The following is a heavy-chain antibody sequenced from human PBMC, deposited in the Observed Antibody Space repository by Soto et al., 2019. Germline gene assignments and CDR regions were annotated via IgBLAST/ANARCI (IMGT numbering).Heavy chain of an antibody. CDR3: ARHGDSSSPNWFDP. CDR2: IDPTDSYT. Sequence: GESLKISFKGSGYSFTSYWITWVRQMPGKGLEWMGRIDPTDSYTSYSPAFQGHVTISGDKSISTAYLQWSTLKASDTAMYYCARHGDSSSPNWFDPWGQGTLVTVSS. V-gene: IGHV5-10-1*01. D-gene: IGHD6-6*01. J-gene: IGHJ5*02. CDR1: GYSFTSYW.